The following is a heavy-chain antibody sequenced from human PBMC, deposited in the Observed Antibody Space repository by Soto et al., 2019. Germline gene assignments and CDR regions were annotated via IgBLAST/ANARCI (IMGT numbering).Heavy chain of an antibody. CDR2: INWNGGST. CDR1: GFTFDDYG. Sequence: GGSLRVSCAASGFTFDDYGMSWVLQAPGKGLEWVSGINWNGGSTGYADSVKGRFTISRDNAKNSLYLQMNSLRAEDTALYYCARDGFGYSYGSYYWGQGTLVTVSS. CDR3: ARDGFGYSYGSYY. J-gene: IGHJ4*02. D-gene: IGHD5-18*01. V-gene: IGHV3-20*04.